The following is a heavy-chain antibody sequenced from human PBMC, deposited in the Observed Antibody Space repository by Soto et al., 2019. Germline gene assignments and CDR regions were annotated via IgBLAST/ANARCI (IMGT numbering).Heavy chain of an antibody. V-gene: IGHV1-18*01. J-gene: IGHJ6*02. CDR1: GYTFARYG. Sequence: ASVKVSCKTSGYTFARYGISWVRQVPGQGLEWVGWISTYNDNTKYAQKLKGRVTMSTDTSTDTVYMELRSLTSDDTAVYYCAREGYCSSGSCALYSHDFLGMDVWGQ. CDR3: AREGYCSSGSCALYSHDFLGMDV. CDR2: ISTYNDNT. D-gene: IGHD2-15*01.